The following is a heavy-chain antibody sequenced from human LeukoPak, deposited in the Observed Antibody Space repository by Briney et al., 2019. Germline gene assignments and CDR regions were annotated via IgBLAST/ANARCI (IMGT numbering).Heavy chain of an antibody. CDR1: GFTFSSYG. J-gene: IGHJ4*02. V-gene: IGHV3-23*01. Sequence: PGGSLRLSCAASGFTFSSYGMSWVRQAPGKGLEWVSAISGSGGSTYYADSVKGRFTISRDNSKNTLYLQMNSLRAEDTAVYYCAKVFGSGWYSPNGAFDYWGQGTLVTVSA. D-gene: IGHD6-19*01. CDR3: AKVFGSGWYSPNGAFDY. CDR2: ISGSGGST.